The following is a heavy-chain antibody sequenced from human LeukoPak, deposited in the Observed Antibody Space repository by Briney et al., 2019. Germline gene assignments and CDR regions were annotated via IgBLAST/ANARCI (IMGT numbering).Heavy chain of an antibody. J-gene: IGHJ4*02. Sequence: GASVKVSCKASGYTFTSYGISWVRQAPGQGLEWMGWISAYNGKTNYAQKLQGRVTMTTDTSTSTAYMELRSLRSDDTAVYYCARGKHITYSYGDTFDYWGQGTLVTVSS. CDR1: GYTFTSYG. V-gene: IGHV1-18*01. CDR2: ISAYNGKT. CDR3: ARGKHITYSYGDTFDY. D-gene: IGHD5-18*01.